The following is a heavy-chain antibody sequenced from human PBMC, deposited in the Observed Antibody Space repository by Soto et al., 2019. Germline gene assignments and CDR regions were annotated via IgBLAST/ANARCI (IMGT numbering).Heavy chain of an antibody. Sequence: ASETLSLTCTVSGGSISNHYWSWIRQPPGKGLEWIGYIYYNGNTNYNPPLKSRVNMSVDTSKNQISLKLSSVTAADTAVYYCTRANWYSEYWGQGTLVTVSS. D-gene: IGHD7-27*01. J-gene: IGHJ4*02. CDR2: IYYNGNT. CDR1: GGSISNHY. CDR3: TRANWYSEY. V-gene: IGHV4-59*11.